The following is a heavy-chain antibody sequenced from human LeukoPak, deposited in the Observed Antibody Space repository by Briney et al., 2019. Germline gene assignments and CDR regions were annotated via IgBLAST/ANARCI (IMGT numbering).Heavy chain of an antibody. CDR1: GYSISSGYY. D-gene: IGHD6-13*01. CDR3: ARRYSSSWYPDYYYYYMDV. Sequence: SETLSLTCTVSGYSISSGYYWGWIRPPPGKGLEWIGTIYHSGSTYYNPSLKSRVTISVDTSKNQLSLKLSSVTAADTAVYYCARRYSSSWYPDYYYYYMDVWGKGTTVTVSS. CDR2: IYHSGST. J-gene: IGHJ6*03. V-gene: IGHV4-38-2*02.